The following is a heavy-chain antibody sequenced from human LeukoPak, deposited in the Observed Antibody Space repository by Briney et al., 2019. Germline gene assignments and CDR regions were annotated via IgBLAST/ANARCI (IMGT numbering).Heavy chain of an antibody. CDR1: GYTFTSYG. V-gene: IGHV1-18*01. CDR2: ISAYNGNT. D-gene: IGHD2-2*01. CDR3: ARDFCSSTSCYAVFDY. Sequence: GASVKVSCKASGYTFTSYGISWVRQAPGQGLEWMGWISAYNGNTNYAQKLQGRVTVTTDTSTSTAYMELRSLRSDDTAVYYCARDFCSSTSCYAVFDYWGQGTLVTVSS. J-gene: IGHJ4*02.